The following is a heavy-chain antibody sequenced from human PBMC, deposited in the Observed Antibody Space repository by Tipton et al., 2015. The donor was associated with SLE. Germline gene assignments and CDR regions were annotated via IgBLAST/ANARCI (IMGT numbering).Heavy chain of an antibody. J-gene: IGHJ4*02. CDR2: IYYSGST. CDR3: ARATTALAPFDY. D-gene: IGHD2-21*02. Sequence: GLVKPSETLSLICTVSGGSISSYYWSWIRQPPGKGLEWIGYIYYSGSTNYNPSLKSRVTISEDTSKRQFSLTLKSVTAADTAVYYCARATTALAPFDYWGQGTLATVSS. CDR1: GGSISSYY. V-gene: IGHV4-59*12.